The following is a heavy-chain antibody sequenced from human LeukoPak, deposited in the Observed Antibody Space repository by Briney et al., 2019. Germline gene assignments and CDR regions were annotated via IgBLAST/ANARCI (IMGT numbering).Heavy chain of an antibody. CDR3: ARHEGSSWYDYYYYMDV. CDR2: INHSGST. CDR1: GGSFSGYY. J-gene: IGHJ6*03. Sequence: SETLSLTCAVYGGSFSGYYWSWIRQPPGKGLEWIGEINHSGSTNYNPSLKSRVTISVDTSKNQFSLKLSSVTAADTAVYYCARHEGSSWYDYYYYMDVWGKGTTVTISS. V-gene: IGHV4-34*01. D-gene: IGHD6-13*01.